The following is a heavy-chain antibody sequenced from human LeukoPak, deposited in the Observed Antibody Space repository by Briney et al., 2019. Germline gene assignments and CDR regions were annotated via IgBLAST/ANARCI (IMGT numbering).Heavy chain of an antibody. V-gene: IGHV4-39*01. CDR2: IYYSGST. Sequence: SETLSLTCTVSGGSISSSSYYWGWIRQPPGKGLEWIGSIYYSGSTYYNPSLKSRVTISVDTSKNQFSLKLSSVTAADTAVYYCARSSGYFDYWGQGTLVTVSS. CDR3: ARSSGYFDY. J-gene: IGHJ4*02. D-gene: IGHD2-8*02. CDR1: GGSISSSSYY.